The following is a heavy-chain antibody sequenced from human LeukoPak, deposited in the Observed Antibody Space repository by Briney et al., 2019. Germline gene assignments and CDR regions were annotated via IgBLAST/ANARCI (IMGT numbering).Heavy chain of an antibody. CDR2: IKFDGSKI. D-gene: IGHD5-18*01. CDR1: GFTFGTYD. J-gene: IGHJ4*02. CDR3: ARTPGGYSYGTFDY. V-gene: IGHV3-30*04. Sequence: GGSLRLSCAASGFTFGTYDMHWVRQAPVKGLEWLAVIKFDGSKIHYADSVRGRFTISRDNSKNTLYLQINSLRAEDTAVYYCARTPGGYSYGTFDYWGQGTLVTVSS.